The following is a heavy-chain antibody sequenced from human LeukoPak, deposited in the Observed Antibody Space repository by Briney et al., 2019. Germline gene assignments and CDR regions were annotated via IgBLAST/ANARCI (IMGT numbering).Heavy chain of an antibody. CDR3: ARENSSSWYYYYYYMDV. CDR2: INHSGST. Sequence: PLETLSLTCAVYGGSFSGYYWSWIRQPPGKGLEWIGEINHSGSTNYNPSRKSRVTLSVDASTNQSSLKLSSVTAADTAVYYCARENSSSWYYYYYYMDVWGKGTTVTVSS. V-gene: IGHV4-34*01. D-gene: IGHD6-13*01. CDR1: GGSFSGYY. J-gene: IGHJ6*03.